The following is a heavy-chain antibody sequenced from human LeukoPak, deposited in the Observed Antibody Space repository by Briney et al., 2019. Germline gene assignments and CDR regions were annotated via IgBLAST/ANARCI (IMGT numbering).Heavy chain of an antibody. V-gene: IGHV3-30*03. D-gene: IGHD5-12*01. CDR2: ISYDGSNK. Sequence: PGRSLRLSCAASGFTFSSYGMHWVRQAPGKGLEWVAVISYDGSNKYYADSVKGRSTISRDNSKNTLYLQMNSLRAEDTAVYYCARDFAIVATSYYFDYWGQGTLVTVSS. CDR3: ARDFAIVATSYYFDY. J-gene: IGHJ4*02. CDR1: GFTFSSYG.